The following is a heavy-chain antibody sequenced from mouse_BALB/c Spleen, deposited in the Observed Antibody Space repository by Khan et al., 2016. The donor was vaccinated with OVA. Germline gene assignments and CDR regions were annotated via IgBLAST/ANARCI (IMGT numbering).Heavy chain of an antibody. CDR2: IDPASGNI. CDR3: VSPKWFAD. CDR1: GFNIKDTY. Sequence: VHVKQSGAELVKPGASVKLSCTASGFNIKDTYMHWVKQRPEQGLEWIGRIDPASGNIKYDPKFQGKATITADTSSNTAYLQLSSLTSEDTAVYYCVSPKWFADWGQGTLVTVSA. V-gene: IGHV14-3*02. J-gene: IGHJ3*01.